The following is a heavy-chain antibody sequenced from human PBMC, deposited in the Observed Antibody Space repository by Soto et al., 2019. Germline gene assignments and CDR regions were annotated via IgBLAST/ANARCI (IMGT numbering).Heavy chain of an antibody. J-gene: IGHJ4*02. CDR3: ARRKATSTSLSYRAGLDY. D-gene: IGHD3-10*01. CDR2: IYPSDSRT. CDR1: GYTFANYW. Sequence: GESLKISCESSGYTFANYWIGWVRQVPGKGLEWVAIIYPSDSRTIYSPSFQGQVTISADKSISTAYLQWTSLKASDTARYYCARRKATSTSLSYRAGLDYWGQGTLVTVSS. V-gene: IGHV5-51*01.